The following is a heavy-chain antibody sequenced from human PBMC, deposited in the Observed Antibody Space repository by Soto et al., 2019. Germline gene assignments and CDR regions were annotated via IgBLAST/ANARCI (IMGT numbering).Heavy chain of an antibody. CDR2: ISAYNGNT. D-gene: IGHD6-19*01. V-gene: IGHV1-18*01. CDR3: ARDLGSIAVANWFDP. J-gene: IGHJ5*02. CDR1: GYTFTSYG. Sequence: ASVKVSCKASGYTFTSYGISWVRQAPGQGLEWMGWISAYNGNTNYAQKLQGRVTMTTDTSTSTAYMELRSLRSDDTAVYYCARDLGSIAVANWFDPWGQGTLVTVSS.